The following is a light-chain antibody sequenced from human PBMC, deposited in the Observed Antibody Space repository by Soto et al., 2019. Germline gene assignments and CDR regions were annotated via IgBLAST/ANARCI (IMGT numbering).Light chain of an antibody. CDR3: QQANSFPYT. CDR2: TTS. CDR1: QVISSW. V-gene: IGKV1-12*01. J-gene: IGKJ2*01. Sequence: DIQMTQSPSSVSASVGDRVTITCRATQVISSWLAWYQQKPGKAPKLLLYTTSNLQSGVPSRFSGSGSGTDFTLTITSLQPEDFATYYWQQANSFPYTFGQGTKLEIK.